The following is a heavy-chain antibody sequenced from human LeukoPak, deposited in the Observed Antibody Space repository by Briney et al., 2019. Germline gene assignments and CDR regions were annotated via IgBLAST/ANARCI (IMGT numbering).Heavy chain of an antibody. CDR1: GFTFSSYW. CDR2: IKQDGSEK. J-gene: IGHJ4*02. Sequence: GGSLRLSCAASGFTFSSYWMSWVRQAPGKGLEWVANIKQDGSEKYYADSVKGRFTISRDNSKNTLYLQMNSLRAEDTAVYYCAKDRGYCSSTSCYVGDFDYWGQGTLVTVSS. D-gene: IGHD2-2*01. V-gene: IGHV3-7*01. CDR3: AKDRGYCSSTSCYVGDFDY.